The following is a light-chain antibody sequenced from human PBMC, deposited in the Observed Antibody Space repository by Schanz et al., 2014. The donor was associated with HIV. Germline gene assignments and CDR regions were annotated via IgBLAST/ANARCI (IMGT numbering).Light chain of an antibody. V-gene: IGKV3-15*01. CDR1: QIISTS. Sequence: VLTQSPATLSAYPGERVTLSCRTTQIISTSLAWYQQRPGQPPRLLLYGASSRATGIPARFSGSGSGTEFTLTISSLQSEDFAVYYCQQYGSSPITFGQGTRLEIK. CDR2: GAS. CDR3: QQYGSSPIT. J-gene: IGKJ5*01.